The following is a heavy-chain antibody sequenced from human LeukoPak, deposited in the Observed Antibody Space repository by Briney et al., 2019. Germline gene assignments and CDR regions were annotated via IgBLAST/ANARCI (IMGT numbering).Heavy chain of an antibody. Sequence: GGSLRLSCAASGFTFSSYSMNWVRQAPGKGLEWVSSISSSSSYIYYADSVKGRFTISRDNAKNSLYLQMNSLRAEDTAVYYCARDGVITMIVNFDYWGQGTLVTVSS. CDR3: ARDGVITMIVNFDY. CDR1: GFTFSSYS. V-gene: IGHV3-21*01. D-gene: IGHD3-22*01. CDR2: ISSSSSYI. J-gene: IGHJ4*02.